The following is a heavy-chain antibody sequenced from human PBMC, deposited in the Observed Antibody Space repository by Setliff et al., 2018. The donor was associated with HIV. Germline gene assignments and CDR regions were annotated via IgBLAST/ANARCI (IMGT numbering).Heavy chain of an antibody. CDR1: GGSISSNSYY. V-gene: IGHV4-39*07. J-gene: IGHJ6*02. CDR2: IYHSGRT. CDR3: ARDRRGMDV. Sequence: SETLSLTCTVSGGSISSNSYYWGWIRQPPGKGLEWIGSIYHSGRTYYNPSLKSRVTISVDTSKNQFSLKLTSVTAADTAVYYCARDRRGMDVWGQGTTVTVSS.